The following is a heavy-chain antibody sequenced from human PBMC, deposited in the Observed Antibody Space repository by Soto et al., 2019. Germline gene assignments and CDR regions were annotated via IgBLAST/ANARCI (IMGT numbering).Heavy chain of an antibody. CDR3: ARLSDYYYYGMDV. V-gene: IGHV4-39*01. CDR1: GGSISSSSYY. CDR2: IYYSGST. J-gene: IGHJ6*02. Sequence: PSETLSLTCTVSGGSISSSSYYWGWIRQPPGKGLEWIGSIYYSGSTYYNPSLKSRVTISVDTSKNQFSLKLSSVTAADTAVYYCARLSDYYYYGMDVWGQGTLVTVSS.